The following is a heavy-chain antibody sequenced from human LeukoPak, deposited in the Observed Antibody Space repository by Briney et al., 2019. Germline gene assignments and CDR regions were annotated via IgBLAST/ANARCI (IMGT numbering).Heavy chain of an antibody. D-gene: IGHD1-20*01. CDR1: GYIFTDYY. Sequence: ASVKVSCKASGYIFTDYYMHWVRQVPGQGPEWMGWIHPNSGGTNYAQKFQGWVTMTRDTSISTAYVDLSRPTSDDTAIYYCARGLINGHDFDYWGQGTLVTVSS. J-gene: IGHJ4*02. V-gene: IGHV1-2*04. CDR2: IHPNSGGT. CDR3: ARGLINGHDFDY.